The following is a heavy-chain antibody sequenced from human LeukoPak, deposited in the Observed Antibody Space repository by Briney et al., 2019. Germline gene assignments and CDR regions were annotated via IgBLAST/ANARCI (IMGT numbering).Heavy chain of an antibody. D-gene: IGHD6-19*01. J-gene: IGHJ4*02. CDR2: ISWNSGSI. CDR1: GFTFDDYA. Sequence: SLRLSCAASGFTFDDYAMHWVRQAPGKGLEWVSGISWNSGSIGYADSVKGRFTISRDNAKNSLYLQMNSLRAEDTALYYCAKDSSGGFDYWGQGTLVTVSS. CDR3: AKDSSGGFDY. V-gene: IGHV3-9*01.